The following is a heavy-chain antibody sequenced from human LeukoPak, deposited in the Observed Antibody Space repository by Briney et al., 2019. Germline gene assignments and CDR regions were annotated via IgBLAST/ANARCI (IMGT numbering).Heavy chain of an antibody. CDR3: ARGCSSTSCYPTNKGGWFDP. J-gene: IGHJ5*02. D-gene: IGHD2-2*01. CDR1: GGTFSSYA. V-gene: IGHV1-69*04. CDR2: IIPILGIA. Sequence: HRASVKVSCKASGGTFSSYAISWVRQAPGQGLEWMGRIIPILGIANYAQKFQGRVTITADKSTSTAYMELSSLRSEDTAVYYCARGCSSTSCYPTNKGGWFDPWGQGTLVTVSS.